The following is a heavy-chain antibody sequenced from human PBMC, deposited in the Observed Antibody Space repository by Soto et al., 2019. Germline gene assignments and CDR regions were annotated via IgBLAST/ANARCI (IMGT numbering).Heavy chain of an antibody. Sequence: ASVKVSCKASGGTFSSYAISWVRQAPGQGLEWMGGIIPIFGTASYAQKFQGRVTITADESTSTAYMELSSLRAEDTAVYYCARDGGGYCSGGSCYSYPSSDYYYMDVWGKGTTVTVSS. D-gene: IGHD2-15*01. CDR1: GGTFSSYA. J-gene: IGHJ6*03. CDR3: ARDGGGYCSGGSCYSYPSSDYYYMDV. CDR2: IIPIFGTA. V-gene: IGHV1-69*13.